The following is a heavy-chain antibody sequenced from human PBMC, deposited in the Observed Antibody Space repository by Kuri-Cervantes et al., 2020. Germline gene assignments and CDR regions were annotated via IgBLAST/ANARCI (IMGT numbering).Heavy chain of an antibody. CDR2: ISYDGNNK. CDR1: GFTFSSYG. V-gene: IGHV3-30*03. J-gene: IGHJ6*02. Sequence: GESLKISCAASGFTFSSYGMHWVRQAPGKGLEWVAVISYDGNNKFYAESVKGRFTISRDNSKNSLYLQMNSLRAEDTAVYYCARDRYCSGGSCYSDPPTSNYYYYYGTDVWGQGTTVTVSS. CDR3: ARDRYCSGGSCYSDPPTSNYYYYYGTDV. D-gene: IGHD2-15*01.